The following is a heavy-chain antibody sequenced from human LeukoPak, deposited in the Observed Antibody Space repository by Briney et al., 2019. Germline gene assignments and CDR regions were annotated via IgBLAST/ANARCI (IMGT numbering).Heavy chain of an antibody. D-gene: IGHD2/OR15-2a*01. CDR2: ISGSGDST. J-gene: IGHJ2*01. CDR3: ARNVSGKYFDI. V-gene: IGHV3-23*01. CDR1: GFTFSSYA. Sequence: GGSLRLSCAASGFTFSSYAMNWVRQAPGKGLECISAISGSGDSTYYADSVKGRFTISRDNSKNTLYLQMNSLRTEDTAVYYCARNVSGKYFDIWGRGTLVTVSS.